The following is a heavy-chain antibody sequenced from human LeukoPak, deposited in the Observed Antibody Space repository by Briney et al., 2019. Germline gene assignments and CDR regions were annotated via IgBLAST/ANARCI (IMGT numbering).Heavy chain of an antibody. CDR1: GFTFSTYT. CDR2: IRQDESER. D-gene: IGHD3-10*01. Sequence: PGGSLRLSCAASGFTFSTYTMNWVRQAPGKGPEWVANIRQDESERYSADSVKGRFTISRDNAKKSVYLYMSSLRAEDTALYYCARLSAYYYGSYFYYYMDVWGKGTTVTVSS. CDR3: ARLSAYYYGSYFYYYMDV. J-gene: IGHJ6*03. V-gene: IGHV3-7*01.